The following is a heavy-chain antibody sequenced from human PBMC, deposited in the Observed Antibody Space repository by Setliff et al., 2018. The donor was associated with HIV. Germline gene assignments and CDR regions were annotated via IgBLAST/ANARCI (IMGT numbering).Heavy chain of an antibody. CDR2: LRPSGNT. CDR1: GGPFSSSSYY. V-gene: IGHV4-39*01. D-gene: IGHD3-16*01. Sequence: SETLSLTCTVSGGPFSSSSYYWGWIRQPPGKGLEWIGSLRPSGNTYYNPSLKSRVTISVDTSKNQFSLNLRSVTAADSAVYYCARQGFVPLGVHQFDSWGQGTLVTVSS. J-gene: IGHJ4*02. CDR3: ARQGFVPLGVHQFDS.